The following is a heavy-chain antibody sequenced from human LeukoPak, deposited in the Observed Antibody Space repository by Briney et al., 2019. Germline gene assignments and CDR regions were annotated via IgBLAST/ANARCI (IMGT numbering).Heavy chain of an antibody. CDR1: GLTFSTYW. CDR3: ARYNWNLDY. D-gene: IGHD1-20*01. J-gene: IGHJ4*02. V-gene: IGHV3-7*01. Sequence: SGGSLRLSCAASGLTFSTYWMSSVRQAPGKGLEWVANIKQEGSEKYYVDSVKGRFTISRDNAKNSLYLQMNSLRAEDTAVYYCARYNWNLDYWGQGTLVTVSS. CDR2: IKQEGSEK.